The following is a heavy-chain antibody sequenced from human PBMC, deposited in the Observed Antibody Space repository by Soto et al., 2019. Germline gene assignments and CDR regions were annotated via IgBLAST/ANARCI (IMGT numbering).Heavy chain of an antibody. D-gene: IGHD3-10*01. CDR1: GFSVSNDY. Sequence: EVQLAESGGGLIQPGGSLRLSCAASGFSVSNDYVAWVRQAPGKGLEWVSVIYTGGSIYYADSVKGRFTISRDNSKITLSLQMTSLRAGDTAVYYCARPFGESPAHWGQGTVVTVSS. V-gene: IGHV3-53*01. CDR3: ARPFGESPAH. J-gene: IGHJ4*02. CDR2: IYTGGSI.